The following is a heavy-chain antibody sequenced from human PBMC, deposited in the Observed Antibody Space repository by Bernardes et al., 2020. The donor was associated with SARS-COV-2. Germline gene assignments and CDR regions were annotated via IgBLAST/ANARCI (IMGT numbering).Heavy chain of an antibody. CDR1: GGSIGSYY. CDR3: ARDLSHLVRRGFDR. J-gene: IGHJ2*01. Sequence: SETLSLTCTVPGGSIGSYYWAWIRQRPGKGLEWIGYIYYNGSTNYNPPLKSRVTISVDRSQNQFSLNLSSVTPADTAVYYCARDLSHLVRRGFDRWGRGTLVTVSS. D-gene: IGHD3-10*01. V-gene: IGHV4-59*01. CDR2: IYYNGST.